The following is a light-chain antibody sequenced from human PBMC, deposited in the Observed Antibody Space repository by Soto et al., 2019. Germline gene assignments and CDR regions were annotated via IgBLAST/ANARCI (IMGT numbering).Light chain of an antibody. J-gene: IGKJ4*01. Sequence: EIVLTQSPGTLSLSPGERATLSCRASQSVSSSYLAWYQQKPGKAPRLLIYGASSKATGIPDRFSGSGSETDFTLTISRLEPEDFAVYYCQQYGSSPLTFGGGTKVDIK. V-gene: IGKV3-20*01. CDR2: GAS. CDR1: QSVSSSY. CDR3: QQYGSSPLT.